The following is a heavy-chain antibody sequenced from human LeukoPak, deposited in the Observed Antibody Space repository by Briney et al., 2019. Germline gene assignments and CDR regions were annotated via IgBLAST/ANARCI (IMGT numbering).Heavy chain of an antibody. CDR3: AKGRSDTDMVYVVDS. Sequence: GASVKVSCKASGYTFTGYYMHWVRQAPGQGLEWMGWINPNSGGTNYAQKFQGRVTMTRDTSISTAYMELSRLRSDDTAVYYCAKGRSDTDMVYVVDSWGRGALVTVSS. D-gene: IGHD5-18*01. V-gene: IGHV1-2*02. CDR1: GYTFTGYY. J-gene: IGHJ4*02. CDR2: INPNSGGT.